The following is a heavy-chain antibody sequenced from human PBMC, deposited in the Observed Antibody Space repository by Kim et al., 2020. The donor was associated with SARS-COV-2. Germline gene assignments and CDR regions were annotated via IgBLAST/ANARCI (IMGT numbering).Heavy chain of an antibody. J-gene: IGHJ6*02. D-gene: IGHD2-2*01. CDR1: GYSFTNYW. CDR2: IYPGDSDT. Sequence: GESLKISCKGSGYSFTNYWIGWVRQMPGKGLEWMGIIYPGDSDTKYSPSFQGQVTISADRSVSTAYLQWGSLKASDTAIYYCAGSAAAMGSYGMDVWGQGTTVTVSS. V-gene: IGHV5-51*01. CDR3: AGSAAAMGSYGMDV.